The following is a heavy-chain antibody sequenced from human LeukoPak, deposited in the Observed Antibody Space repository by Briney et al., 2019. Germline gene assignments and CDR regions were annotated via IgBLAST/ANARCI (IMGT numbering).Heavy chain of an antibody. CDR1: GSTFSSYS. J-gene: IGHJ4*02. CDR2: ISSSSSYI. Sequence: GGSLRLSCAASGSTFSSYSMNWVRQAPGKGLEWVSSISSSSSYIYYADSVKGRFTISRDNAKNSLYLQMNSLRAEDTAVYYCARDLSLGRHFDYWGQGTLVTVSS. D-gene: IGHD7-27*01. CDR3: ARDLSLGRHFDY. V-gene: IGHV3-21*01.